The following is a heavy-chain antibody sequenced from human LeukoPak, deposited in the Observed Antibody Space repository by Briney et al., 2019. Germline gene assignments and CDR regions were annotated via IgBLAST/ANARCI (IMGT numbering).Heavy chain of an antibody. Sequence: RGSLRLSCAASGFTFSSYAMSWVRQAPGKGLEWVSAISGSGGSTYYADSVKGRFTISRDNSKNTLYLQMNSLRAEDTAVYYCAKSGRYSSGWYAAFDIWGQGTMVTVSS. V-gene: IGHV3-23*01. CDR1: GFTFSSYA. CDR3: AKSGRYSSGWYAAFDI. J-gene: IGHJ3*02. D-gene: IGHD6-19*01. CDR2: ISGSGGST.